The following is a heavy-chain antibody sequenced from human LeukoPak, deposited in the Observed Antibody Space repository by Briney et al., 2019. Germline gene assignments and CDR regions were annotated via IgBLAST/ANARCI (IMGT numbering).Heavy chain of an antibody. CDR1: GYTLTELS. V-gene: IGHV1-24*01. J-gene: IGHJ4*02. CDR2: FDPEDGET. D-gene: IGHD3-22*01. Sequence: GASGKVSCKVSGYTLTELSMHWVRQAPGKGREWMGGFDPEDGETIYAQKFQGRVTMTEDTSTDTAYMELSSLRSEDTAVYYCAVGDSSGYYWVFDYWGQGTLVTVSS. CDR3: AVGDSSGYYWVFDY.